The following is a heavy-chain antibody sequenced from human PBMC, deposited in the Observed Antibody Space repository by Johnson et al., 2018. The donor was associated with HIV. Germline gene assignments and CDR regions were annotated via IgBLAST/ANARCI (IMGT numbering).Heavy chain of an antibody. CDR1: GFSFADYA. CDR3: ARGKGAAAGLDAFDI. CDR2: FNWSGDST. D-gene: IGHD6-13*01. Sequence: VQLVESGGGLVQPGRSLRLSCVASGFSFADYAMHWVRQGPGKGLEWVTGFNWSGDSTEYADSVKGRFTVSRDNARNSLYLQINGLRAEDTAFYYCARGKGAAAGLDAFDIWGQGTMVTVSS. V-gene: IGHV3-20*04. J-gene: IGHJ3*02.